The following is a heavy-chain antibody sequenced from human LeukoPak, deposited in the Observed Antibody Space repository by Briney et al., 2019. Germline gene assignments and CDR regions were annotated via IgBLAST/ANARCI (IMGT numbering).Heavy chain of an antibody. V-gene: IGHV3-53*01. CDR3: ARLRLGELSLYGVGYYFDY. J-gene: IGHJ4*02. CDR1: GFTVSSNY. CDR2: IYSGGST. Sequence: GGSLRLSCAASGFTVSSNYMSWVRQAPGKGLEWVSVIYSGGSTYYADSVKGRFTISRDNSKNTLYLQMNSLRAEDTAVYYCARLRLGELSLYGVGYYFDYWGQGTLVTVSS. D-gene: IGHD3-16*02.